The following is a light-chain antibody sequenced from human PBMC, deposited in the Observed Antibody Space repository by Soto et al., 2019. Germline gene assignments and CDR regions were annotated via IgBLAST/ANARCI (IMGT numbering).Light chain of an antibody. Sequence: DIPMTQSPSSLSASVGDRVTITCRASQGINNYVAWYQQKPGKPPKLLIYAASTLQSGVPSRFSGSGSGTDYTLTINSLQPEDVATYSCQKYSSVPVFGPGIKVDIK. CDR1: QGINNY. J-gene: IGKJ3*01. CDR3: QKYSSVPV. CDR2: AAS. V-gene: IGKV1-27*01.